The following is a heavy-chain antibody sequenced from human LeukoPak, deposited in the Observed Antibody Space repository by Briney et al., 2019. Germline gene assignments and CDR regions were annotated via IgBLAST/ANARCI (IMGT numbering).Heavy chain of an antibody. CDR2: ISGSGGST. D-gene: IGHD3-22*01. J-gene: IGHJ4*02. CDR3: AKDQAYYYDSSGYYSDYFDY. Sequence: GGSLRLSCAASGFTFSSYGMSWVRQAPGKGLEWVSAISGSGGSTYYADSVKGRFTISRDNSKNTLYLQMDSLRAEDTAVYYCAKDQAYYYDSSGYYSDYFDYWGQGTLVTVSS. V-gene: IGHV3-23*01. CDR1: GFTFSSYG.